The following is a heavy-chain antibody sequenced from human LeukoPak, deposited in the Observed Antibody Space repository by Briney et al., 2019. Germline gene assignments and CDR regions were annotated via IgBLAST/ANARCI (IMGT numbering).Heavy chain of an antibody. D-gene: IGHD6-13*01. J-gene: IGHJ4*02. V-gene: IGHV1-18*01. CDR3: ARDHSSSSQLLDY. Sequence: ASVKVSCKASGYTFTTFGVTWVRQAPRRGLEWMGWISAYNGDTNYAQKFQGRFTMTTDTSTNTAYIELRSLRSDDTAVYYCARDHSSSSQLLDYWGQGTLVTVSS. CDR1: GYTFTTFG. CDR2: ISAYNGDT.